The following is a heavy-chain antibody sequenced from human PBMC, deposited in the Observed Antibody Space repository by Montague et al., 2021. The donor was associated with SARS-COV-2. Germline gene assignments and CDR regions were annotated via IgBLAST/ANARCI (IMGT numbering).Heavy chain of an antibody. Sequence: SETLSLTCTVSGGSISRYYWNWTRQPPGKGLEWIAYIYYSGSTNYNPSLKSRVTISVDTSKNQFSLKLSSVTAADTAVYYCARSRENYNILTGYPYCFDYWGQGTLVTVSS. D-gene: IGHD3-9*01. J-gene: IGHJ4*02. V-gene: IGHV4-59*01. CDR3: ARSRENYNILTGYPYCFDY. CDR1: GGSISRYY. CDR2: IYYSGST.